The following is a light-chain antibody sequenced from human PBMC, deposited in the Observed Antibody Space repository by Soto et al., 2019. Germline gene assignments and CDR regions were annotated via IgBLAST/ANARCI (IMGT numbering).Light chain of an antibody. CDR1: QDISNY. CDR2: DAS. V-gene: IGKV1-33*01. CDR3: QQYDNLPRT. Sequence: DIQMTQSPSSLSASVGDRVTITCPASQDISNYLNWYQQKPGKAPKLLIYDASNLETGVPSRFSGSGSGTDFTFTISSLQPEDIATYYCQQYDNLPRTFGGGTKVDIK. J-gene: IGKJ4*01.